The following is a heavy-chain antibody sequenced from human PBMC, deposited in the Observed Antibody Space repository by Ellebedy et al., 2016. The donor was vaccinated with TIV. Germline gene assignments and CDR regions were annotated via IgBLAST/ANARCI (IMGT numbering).Heavy chain of an antibody. D-gene: IGHD6-19*01. V-gene: IGHV5-51*01. J-gene: IGHJ3*02. CDR2: IYPGDSYT. Sequence: GESLKISCKGSGYSFTSYWIGWVRQMPGKGLEWMGIIYPGDSYTNYSPSFQGHVTISADKSISTAYLQWSSLKASDTAMYYCARRAVAGSGVPHAFDIWGQGTMVTVSS. CDR3: ARRAVAGSGVPHAFDI. CDR1: GYSFTSYW.